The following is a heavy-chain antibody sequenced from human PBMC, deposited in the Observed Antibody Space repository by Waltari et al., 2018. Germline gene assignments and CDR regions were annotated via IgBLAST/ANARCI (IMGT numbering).Heavy chain of an antibody. CDR2: MSGRDGGT. Sequence: EVQLLESGGDLVQPGGSLRLSCAASGFTFSNYVMTWVRQAPGEGLEWVSAMSGRDGGTEYRGSVKGRFAISRDNSKNTLYLQMNSLRAEDTAVYYCAREKYCSSTGCYYHGMDVWGQGTTVTVSS. CDR1: GFTFSNYV. CDR3: AREKYCSSTGCYYHGMDV. J-gene: IGHJ6*01. D-gene: IGHD2-2*01. V-gene: IGHV3-23*01.